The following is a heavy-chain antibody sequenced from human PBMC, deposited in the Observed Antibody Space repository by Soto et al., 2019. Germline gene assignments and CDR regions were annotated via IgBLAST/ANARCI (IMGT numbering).Heavy chain of an antibody. Sequence: PSETLSLTCTVSGGSISSSSYYWGWIRQPPGKGLEWIGSIYYRGNTYYNPSLKSRVTISVDTSRIHFSLKLISVTAADTAVYYCARQAYDTSDYFDYWGQGTLVTVSS. CDR1: GGSISSSSYY. D-gene: IGHD3-22*01. CDR3: ARQAYDTSDYFDY. CDR2: IYYRGNT. J-gene: IGHJ4*02. V-gene: IGHV4-39*01.